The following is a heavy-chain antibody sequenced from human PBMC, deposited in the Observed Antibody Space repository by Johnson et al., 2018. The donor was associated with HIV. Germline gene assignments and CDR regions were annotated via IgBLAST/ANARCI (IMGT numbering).Heavy chain of an antibody. J-gene: IGHJ3*01. V-gene: IGHV3-30*04. CDR1: GFPFSTYA. CDR3: AREKAWIQMWDDAFDV. Sequence: QMQLVESGGGVVQPGRSLRLSCAASGFPFSTYAMHWVRQSPGKGLDWVAVISYDGRNKYYAASVKGRFSISRDDPKNTVYLQMNSLRGEDTAVYYCAREKAWIQMWDDAFDVWGQGTVVTVSP. CDR2: ISYDGRNK. D-gene: IGHD5-18*01.